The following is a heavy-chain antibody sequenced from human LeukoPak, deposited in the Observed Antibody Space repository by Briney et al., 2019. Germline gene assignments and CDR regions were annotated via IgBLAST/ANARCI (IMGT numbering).Heavy chain of an antibody. CDR1: GFIFSNYW. D-gene: IGHD3-22*01. CDR3: ARARNDYDSNGFSFLDY. J-gene: IGHJ4*02. CDR2: IKQDGSEK. V-gene: IGHV3-7*02. Sequence: GGSLRLSCAASGFIFSNYWMNWVRQFPGKGLEWVASIKQDGSEKYYVDSVKGRFTISRDNSKNTLYLQMNSLRAEDTALYYCARARNDYDSNGFSFLDYWGQGTLVTVSS.